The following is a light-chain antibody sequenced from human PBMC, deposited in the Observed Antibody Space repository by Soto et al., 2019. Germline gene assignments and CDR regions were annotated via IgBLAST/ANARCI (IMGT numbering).Light chain of an antibody. CDR2: EVS. V-gene: IGLV2-8*01. CDR1: SSDIGGYNY. CDR3: SSYAGSKYWV. J-gene: IGLJ3*02. Sequence: QSVLTQPPSASGSPGQSVTISCTGTSSDIGGYNYVSWYQQHPGKAPKLMIYEVSKRPSGVPDRFSGSKSGSTASLTVSGLQAEDEADYYCSSYAGSKYWVFGGGTKLTVL.